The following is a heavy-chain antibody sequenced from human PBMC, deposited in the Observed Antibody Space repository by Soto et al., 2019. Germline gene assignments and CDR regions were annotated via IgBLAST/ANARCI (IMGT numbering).Heavy chain of an antibody. J-gene: IGHJ6*02. CDR1: GYSFTSYW. D-gene: IGHD5-12*01. CDR2: IDPSDSYT. CDR3: ARRGYSGYDPNGDYYYGMDV. Sequence: GESLKISCKGSGYSFTSYWISWVRQMPGKGLEWMGRIDPSDSYTNYSPSFQGHVTISADKSISTAYLQWSSLKASDTAMYYCARRGYSGYDPNGDYYYGMDVWGQGTTVTVSS. V-gene: IGHV5-10-1*01.